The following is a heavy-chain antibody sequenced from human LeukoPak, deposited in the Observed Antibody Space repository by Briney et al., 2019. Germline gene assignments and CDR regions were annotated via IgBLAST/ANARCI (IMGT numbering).Heavy chain of an antibody. CDR3: ARDHVISDYDSRGDWGFDY. CDR1: GYTFTSYG. D-gene: IGHD3-22*01. CDR2: ISAYNGNT. Sequence: GASVKVSCKASGYTFTSYGISWVRQAPGQGLEWMGWISAYNGNTNYAQKLQGRVTMTTDTSTSTAYMELRSLRSDDTAVYYCARDHVISDYDSRGDWGFDYWGQGTLVTVSS. V-gene: IGHV1-18*01. J-gene: IGHJ4*02.